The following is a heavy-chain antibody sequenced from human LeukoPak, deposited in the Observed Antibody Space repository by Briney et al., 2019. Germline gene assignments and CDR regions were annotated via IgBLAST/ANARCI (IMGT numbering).Heavy chain of an antibody. CDR3: ARDRDSSGYPILNWFDP. CDR2: INPNSGGT. CDR1: GYTFTGYY. D-gene: IGHD3-22*01. Sequence: ASVKVSCKASGYTFTGYYTHWVRQAPGPGLEWMGRINPNSGGTNYAQKFQGRVTMTRDTSISTAYMELSRLRSDDTAVYYCARDRDSSGYPILNWFDPWGQGTLVTVSS. V-gene: IGHV1-2*06. J-gene: IGHJ5*02.